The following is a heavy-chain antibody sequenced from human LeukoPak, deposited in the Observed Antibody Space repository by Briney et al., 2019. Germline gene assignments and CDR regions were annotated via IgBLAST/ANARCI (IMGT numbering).Heavy chain of an antibody. V-gene: IGHV4-59*01. Sequence: SETLSLTCTVSGGSISSYYWSWIRQPPGEGLEWIGYIYYSGSTNYNPSLKSRVTISVDTSKNQFSLKLSSVTAADTAVYYCAREKRYSGYDGVYGMDVWGQGTTVTVSS. D-gene: IGHD5-12*01. CDR2: IYYSGST. CDR3: AREKRYSGYDGVYGMDV. J-gene: IGHJ6*02. CDR1: GGSISSYY.